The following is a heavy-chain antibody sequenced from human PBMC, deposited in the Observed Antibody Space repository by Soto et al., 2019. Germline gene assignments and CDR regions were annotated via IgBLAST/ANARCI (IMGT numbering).Heavy chain of an antibody. CDR3: ARESDCSSTSCYTAGFDY. J-gene: IGHJ4*02. CDR2: IYYSGST. D-gene: IGHD2-2*02. CDR1: GGSISSGGYY. V-gene: IGHV4-31*03. Sequence: SETLSLTCTVSGGSISSGGYYWSWIRQHPGKGLEWIGYIYYSGSTYYNPSLKSRVTISVDTSKNQFSLKLSPVTAADTAVYYCARESDCSSTSCYTAGFDYWGQGTLVTVSS.